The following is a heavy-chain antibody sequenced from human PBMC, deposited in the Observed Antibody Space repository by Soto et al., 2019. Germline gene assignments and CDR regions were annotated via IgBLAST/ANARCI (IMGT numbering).Heavy chain of an antibody. V-gene: IGHV3-7*05. D-gene: IGHD6-13*01. CDR3: ARDVSPASSSLYLDAFDI. Sequence: EVQLEESGGDLVQPGGSLRLSCAASGFTLSAYWMTCVRQAPGKGLEWVANINRDGSKKSYLDSVRGRFTISRDNVGNSLYFQMDSLRAADTALYYCARDVSPASSSLYLDAFDIWGQGTMVTVSS. J-gene: IGHJ3*02. CDR1: GFTLSAYW. CDR2: INRDGSKK.